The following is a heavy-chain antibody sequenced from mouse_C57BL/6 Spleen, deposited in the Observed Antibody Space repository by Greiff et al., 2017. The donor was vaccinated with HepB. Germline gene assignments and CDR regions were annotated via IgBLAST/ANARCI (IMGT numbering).Heavy chain of an antibody. J-gene: IGHJ3*01. D-gene: IGHD2-3*01. CDR2: IDPETGGT. V-gene: IGHV1-15*01. Sequence: QVQLQQSGAELVRPGASVTLSCKASGYTFTDYEMHWVKQTPVHGLEWIGAIDPETGGTAYNQKFKGKAILTADKSSSTAYMELRSLTSEDSAVYYCTRWLLNWAAWFAYWGQGTLVTVSA. CDR1: GYTFTDYE. CDR3: TRWLLNWAAWFAY.